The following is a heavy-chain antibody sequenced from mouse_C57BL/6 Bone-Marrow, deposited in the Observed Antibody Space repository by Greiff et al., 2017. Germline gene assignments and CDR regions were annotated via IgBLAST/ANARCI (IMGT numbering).Heavy chain of an antibody. J-gene: IGHJ4*01. CDR1: GFTFSSYG. CDR3: ARGGCVYAMDY. CDR2: ISSGGSYT. Sequence: EVKVVESGGDLVKPGGSLKLSCAASGFTFSSYGMSWVRQTPDKRLEWVATISSGGSYTYYPDSVKGRFTLSRDNAKNTLYLQMSSLKSEDTGMYYCARGGCVYAMDYWGQGTSVTVSS. V-gene: IGHV5-6*01.